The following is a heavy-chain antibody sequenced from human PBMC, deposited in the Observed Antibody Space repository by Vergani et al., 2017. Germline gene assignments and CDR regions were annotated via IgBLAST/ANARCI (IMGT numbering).Heavy chain of an antibody. J-gene: IGHJ6*03. CDR3: ARRGIVGATGVYYYYMDV. CDR2: INPNSGGT. D-gene: IGHD1-26*01. Sequence: QVQLVQSGAEVKKPGASVKVSCKASGYTFTGYYMHWVRQAPGQGLEWMGWINPNSGGTNYAQKFQGRVTMTRATSIRTAYMELSRLRTDDTAVYYCARRGIVGATGVYYYYMDVWGKGTTVTVSS. V-gene: IGHV1-2*02. CDR1: GYTFTGYY.